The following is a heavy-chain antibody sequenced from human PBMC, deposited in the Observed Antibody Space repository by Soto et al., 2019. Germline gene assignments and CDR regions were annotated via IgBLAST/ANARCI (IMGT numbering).Heavy chain of an antibody. CDR3: ARGDIVVVPAAARDYYYGMDV. Sequence: ASVKVSCKASGYTFTGYYMHWVRQAPGQGLEWMGWINPNSGGTNYAQKFQSWVTMTRDTSISTAYMELSRLRSDDTAVYYCARGDIVVVPAAARDYYYGMDVWGQGTTVTRLL. CDR2: INPNSGGT. D-gene: IGHD2-2*01. V-gene: IGHV1-2*04. CDR1: GYTFTGYY. J-gene: IGHJ6*02.